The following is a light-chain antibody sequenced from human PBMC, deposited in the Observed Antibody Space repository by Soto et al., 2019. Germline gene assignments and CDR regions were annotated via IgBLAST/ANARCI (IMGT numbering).Light chain of an antibody. V-gene: IGKV1D-13*01. CDR2: DAS. Sequence: ANQLTQSPSSLSASVGDRVTITCRASQAISSALAWYQQKPGKPPKLLIYDASTLQSGVPSRFSGTASGTDFTLTINSLQPEDFATYYCQQFNNWPVTFGPGTKVGY. J-gene: IGKJ3*01. CDR1: QAISSA. CDR3: QQFNNWPVT.